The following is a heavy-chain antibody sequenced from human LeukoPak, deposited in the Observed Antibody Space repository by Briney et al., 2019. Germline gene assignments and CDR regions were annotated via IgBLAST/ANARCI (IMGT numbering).Heavy chain of an antibody. J-gene: IGHJ4*02. D-gene: IGHD3-3*01. Sequence: PGGSLRLSCAASGFTFTNYWMSWVRQAPGKGLEWVANIKEDESEKYSVEGRFTISRDNAKNSLYLDMNSLRAEDTAVYYCARGPFFFDSWGQGALVTVSS. CDR1: GFTFTNYW. V-gene: IGHV3-7*01. CDR3: ARGPFFFDS. CDR2: IKEDESEK.